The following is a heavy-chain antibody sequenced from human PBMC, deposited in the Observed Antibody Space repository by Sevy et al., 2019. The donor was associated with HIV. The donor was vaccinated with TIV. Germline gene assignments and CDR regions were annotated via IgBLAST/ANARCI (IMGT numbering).Heavy chain of an antibody. CDR3: AKEEPVATSEDNYYYYYGMDV. D-gene: IGHD5-12*01. Sequence: GGSLRLSCAASGFTFSSYGMHWVRQAPGKGLEWVAFIRYDGSNKYYADSVKGRFTISRDNSKNTLYLQMNSLRAEDTAVYYCAKEEPVATSEDNYYYYYGMDVWGQGTTVTVSS. V-gene: IGHV3-30*02. J-gene: IGHJ6*02. CDR2: IRYDGSNK. CDR1: GFTFSSYG.